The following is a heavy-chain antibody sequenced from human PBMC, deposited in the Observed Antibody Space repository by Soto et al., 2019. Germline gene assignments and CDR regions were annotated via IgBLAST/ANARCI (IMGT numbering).Heavy chain of an antibody. CDR2: IIPMFGTA. CDR3: AREIDGYYGMDV. Sequence: QVQLVQSGAEVKKPGSPVKVSCKASGGTFSTDSISWVRQAPGQGLEWMGGIIPMFGTANNAQKFQGRVTITADESTSTAYMELSSLRSEDTAVYFCAREIDGYYGMDVWGQGTTVTVAS. V-gene: IGHV1-69*12. J-gene: IGHJ6*02. CDR1: GGTFSTDS.